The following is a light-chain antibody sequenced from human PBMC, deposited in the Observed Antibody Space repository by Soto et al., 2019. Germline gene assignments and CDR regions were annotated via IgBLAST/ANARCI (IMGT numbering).Light chain of an antibody. J-gene: IGLJ1*01. Sequence: QSVLTQPPSVTGAPGQRVTISCTGSNSNIGADYGVHWYQQFPETAPKLLIYDNTNRPSGVPDRFSGSKSGKTASLTVSGLQAEDEADYYCSSYGGRYNYVFGTGTKVTVL. CDR3: SSYGGRYNYV. CDR1: NSNIGADYG. V-gene: IGLV1-40*01. CDR2: DNT.